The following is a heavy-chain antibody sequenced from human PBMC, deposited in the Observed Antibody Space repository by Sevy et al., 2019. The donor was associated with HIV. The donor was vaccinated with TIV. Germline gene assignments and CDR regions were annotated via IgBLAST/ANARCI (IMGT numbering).Heavy chain of an antibody. CDR2: ISYDGNKK. D-gene: IGHD1-1*01. CDR3: ARDGGWYNYAPSDY. Sequence: GGSLRLSCAASGFCFSSHGMHWVRQAPGKGLEWQSVISYDGNKKYYADSVKGRFTISRDNSKNTLYLQMNSLRPEDTAVYYCARDGGWYNYAPSDYWGQGTLVTVSS. V-gene: IGHV3-30*03. J-gene: IGHJ4*02. CDR1: GFCFSSHG.